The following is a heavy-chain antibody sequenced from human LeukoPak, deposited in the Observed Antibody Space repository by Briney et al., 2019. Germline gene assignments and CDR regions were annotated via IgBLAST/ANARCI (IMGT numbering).Heavy chain of an antibody. J-gene: IGHJ3*02. V-gene: IGHV1-2*04. CDR1: GYTFTGYY. CDR3: AKARYLWFGEGDAFDI. Sequence: ASVKVSCKASGYTFTGYYMHWVRQAPGQGLEWMGWINPNSGGTNYAQKFQGWVTMTRDTSISTAYMELSRLRSDDTAVYYCAKARYLWFGEGDAFDIWGQGTMVTVSS. D-gene: IGHD3-10*01. CDR2: INPNSGGT.